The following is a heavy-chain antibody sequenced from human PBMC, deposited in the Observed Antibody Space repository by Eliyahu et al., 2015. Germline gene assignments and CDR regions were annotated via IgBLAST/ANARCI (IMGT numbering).Heavy chain of an antibody. Sequence: EVQLLESGGGLVQPGGSLRLSCAASGFTXSIYAMSWVRQAPGKGLEWVSAISGSGGSTSYADSVXGRFTISRXNSKNTLYLQMNSLRAEDTAVYYCAKAVSGYYRDFFDYWGQGTLVTVSS. CDR3: AKAVSGYYRDFFDY. CDR2: ISGSGGST. J-gene: IGHJ4*02. V-gene: IGHV3-23*01. CDR1: GFTXSIYA. D-gene: IGHD3-22*01.